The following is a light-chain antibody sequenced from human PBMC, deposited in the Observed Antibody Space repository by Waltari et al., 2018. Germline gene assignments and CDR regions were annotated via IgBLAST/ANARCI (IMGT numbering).Light chain of an antibody. V-gene: IGKV3-20*01. CDR3: QQYGSSLYT. J-gene: IGKJ2*01. CDR2: GAS. Sequence: EIVLTQSPGTLSLSPGERATLSCRASQSVSSSYLAWYKQKPGQAPRILIYGASNRATGIPDRFSGSGSGTDFTLIISRLEPDDFAVYYCQQYGSSLYTFGHGTKLEIK. CDR1: QSVSSSY.